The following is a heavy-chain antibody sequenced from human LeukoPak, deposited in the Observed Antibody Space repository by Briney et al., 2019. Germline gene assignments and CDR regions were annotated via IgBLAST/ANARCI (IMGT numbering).Heavy chain of an antibody. V-gene: IGHV3-13*01. CDR2: IGTAGDT. CDR3: ARVYNWNYYYYMDV. D-gene: IGHD1-20*01. J-gene: IGHJ6*03. CDR1: GFTFSSYD. Sequence: GGSLRLPCAASGFTFSSYDMHWVRQVTGKGLGWVSAIGTAGDTYYPDSVRGRFTISRENAKNSLYLHMNSLRAEDTAVYYCARVYNWNYYYYMDVWGKGTTVTVSS.